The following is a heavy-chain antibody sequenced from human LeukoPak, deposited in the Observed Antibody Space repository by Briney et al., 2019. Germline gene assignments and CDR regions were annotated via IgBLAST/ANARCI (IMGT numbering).Heavy chain of an antibody. CDR1: GFTFSSYA. D-gene: IGHD2-2*01. Sequence: TGGSLRLSCAASGFTFSSYAMSWVRQAPGKGLEWVSAISGSGGSTYYADSVKGRFTISRDNSKNTLYLQMNSLRAEDTAVYYCAKEVFKGVIGSSTSCYSPLDYWGQGTLVTVSS. CDR2: ISGSGGST. J-gene: IGHJ4*02. CDR3: AKEVFKGVIGSSTSCYSPLDY. V-gene: IGHV3-23*01.